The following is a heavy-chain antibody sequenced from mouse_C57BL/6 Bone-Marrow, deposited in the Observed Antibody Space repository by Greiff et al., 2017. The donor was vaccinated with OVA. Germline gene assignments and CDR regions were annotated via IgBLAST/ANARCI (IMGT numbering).Heavy chain of an antibody. V-gene: IGHV1-69*01. J-gene: IGHJ2*01. CDR2: IDPSDSYT. CDR3: ARATTVVAKDYFDY. Sequence: QVQLQQSGAELVMPGASVKLSCKASGYTFTSYWMHWVKQRPGQGLEWIGEIDPSDSYTNYNQKFKGKSTLTVDKSSSTAYMQLSSLTSEDSAVYYCARATTVVAKDYFDYWGQGTTLTVSS. D-gene: IGHD1-1*01. CDR1: GYTFTSYW.